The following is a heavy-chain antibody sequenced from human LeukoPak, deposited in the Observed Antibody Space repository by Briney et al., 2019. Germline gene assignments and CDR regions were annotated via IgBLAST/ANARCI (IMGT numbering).Heavy chain of an antibody. J-gene: IGHJ5*02. Sequence: GGSLRLSCAASGFTFSSYNMNWVRQAPGKGLEWVSSISSSSSYIYYADSVKGRFTISRDNAKNSLYLQMNSLRAEDTAVYYCARDAITMVRGVISPWGQGTLVTVSS. CDR1: GFTFSSYN. V-gene: IGHV3-21*01. D-gene: IGHD3-10*01. CDR2: ISSSSSYI. CDR3: ARDAITMVRGVISP.